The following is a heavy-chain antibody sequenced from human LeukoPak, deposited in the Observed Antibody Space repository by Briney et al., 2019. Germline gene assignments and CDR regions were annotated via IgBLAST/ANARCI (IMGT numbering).Heavy chain of an antibody. Sequence: GGSLRLSCVASGFPFSSYWMTWVRQAPGKGLEWVANIKQDGSKKSYVDSVKGRFIISRDNAKNSLYLQMNSLRAEDTAIYYCTRVGYIDEGIDYWGQGTLVTVSS. CDR1: GFPFSSYW. D-gene: IGHD5-24*01. V-gene: IGHV3-7*04. CDR3: TRVGYIDEGIDY. J-gene: IGHJ4*02. CDR2: IKQDGSKK.